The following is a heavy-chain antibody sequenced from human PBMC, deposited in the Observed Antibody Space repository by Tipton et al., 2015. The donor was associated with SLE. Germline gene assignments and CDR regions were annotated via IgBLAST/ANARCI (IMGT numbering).Heavy chain of an antibody. J-gene: IGHJ3*02. D-gene: IGHD6-6*01. CDR2: IYTSGST. Sequence: LRLSCTVSGGSISSGSYYWSWIRQPAGKGLEWIGYIYTSGSTNYNPSLKSRVTISVDTSKNQFSLKLSSVTAADTAVYYCAREQLVRAFDIWGQGTMVTVSS. CDR3: AREQLVRAFDI. V-gene: IGHV4-61*09. CDR1: GGSISSGSYY.